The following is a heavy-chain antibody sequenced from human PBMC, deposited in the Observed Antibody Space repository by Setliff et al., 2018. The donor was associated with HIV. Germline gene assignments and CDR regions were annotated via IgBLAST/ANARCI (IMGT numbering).Heavy chain of an antibody. CDR2: FYTSGTT. V-gene: IGHV4-4*08. CDR1: GGSISSHY. Sequence: SETLSLTCTVSGGSISSHYWSWIRQPPGKGLEWIGHFYTSGTTNYNPSLESRVTISVDTSKNQFSLKLSSVTAADAAVYYCGTAMYYYYGLDVWGQGIRVTVSS. CDR3: GTAMYYYYGLDV. D-gene: IGHD2-2*01. J-gene: IGHJ6*02.